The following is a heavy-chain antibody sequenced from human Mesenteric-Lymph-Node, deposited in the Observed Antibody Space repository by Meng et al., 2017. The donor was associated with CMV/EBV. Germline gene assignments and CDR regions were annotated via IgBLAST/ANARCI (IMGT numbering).Heavy chain of an antibody. D-gene: IGHD1-26*01. Sequence: CAAAGFSFSSYGMQWVRQAPGEGLEWVAVIWYDGSNKDYVDSVKGRFTVSRDNSKNTLYLQMNSLRAEDTAVYYCARVGASFALDHWGQGTLVTVSS. CDR3: ARVGASFALDH. J-gene: IGHJ5*02. CDR2: IWYDGSNK. V-gene: IGHV3-33*01. CDR1: GFSFSSYG.